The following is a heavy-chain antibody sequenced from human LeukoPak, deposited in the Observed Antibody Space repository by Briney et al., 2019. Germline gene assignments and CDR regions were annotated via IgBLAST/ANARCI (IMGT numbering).Heavy chain of an antibody. CDR3: ARLRGNYDTSGVGWFDP. Sequence: GESLMISCKGSGYSFTTYWVGWVRQMPGKGLEWMGIIYPGDSDTRYSPSFQGQVTISADKSISTAYLQWSGLKASDTAIYYCARLRGNYDTSGVGWFDPWGQGTLVTVS. CDR2: IYPGDSDT. D-gene: IGHD3-22*01. V-gene: IGHV5-51*01. CDR1: GYSFTTYW. J-gene: IGHJ5*02.